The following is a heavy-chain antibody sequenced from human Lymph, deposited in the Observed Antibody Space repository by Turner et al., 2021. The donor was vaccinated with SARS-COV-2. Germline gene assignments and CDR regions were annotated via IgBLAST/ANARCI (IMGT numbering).Heavy chain of an antibody. D-gene: IGHD2-8*01. CDR1: GFTFSNYG. J-gene: IGHJ1*01. CDR2: IWYDGSNK. CDR3: ARDLPLYGTNSDEYFQH. V-gene: IGHV3-33*01. Sequence: QVQLVESGGGVVQPGRSLRLSCAASGFTFSNYGMHWVRQAPGKGLVWVAVIWYDGSNKYYADSVKGRFTISRDNSKNTLYLQMNSLRAEDTAVYYCARDLPLYGTNSDEYFQHWGQGTLVTVSS.